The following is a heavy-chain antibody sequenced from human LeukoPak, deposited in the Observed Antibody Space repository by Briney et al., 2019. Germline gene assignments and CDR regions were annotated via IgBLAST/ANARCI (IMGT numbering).Heavy chain of an antibody. CDR2: IKSIPDRKRKTTGERT. D-gene: IGHD6-25*01. J-gene: IGHJ4*02. CDR1: GFTFSDVW. CDR3: SRVGSGGWYRGY. V-gene: IGHV3-15*01. Sequence: GGSLRLSCTASGFTFSDVWMTWVRQSTGKGLEWVRHIKSIPDRKRKTTGERTVYAAPVQGEFSISRDDLKNILYRQMNSLKTEGTAVYYFSRVGSGGWYRGYWGQGTLVTVSS.